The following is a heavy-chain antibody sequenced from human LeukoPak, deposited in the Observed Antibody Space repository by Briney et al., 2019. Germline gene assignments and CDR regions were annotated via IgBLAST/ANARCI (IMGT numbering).Heavy chain of an antibody. D-gene: IGHD6-6*01. CDR3: APGGDYSSSSVFDY. V-gene: IGHV4-30-4*08. Sequence: SQTLSLTCTVSGGSISSGDYYWSWIRQPPGKGLEWIVYIYYSGSTYYNPSLESRVTISVDTAKNHFSLQLSSVPAADTAVYYCAPGGDYSSSSVFDYWGQGTLVTVSS. J-gene: IGHJ4*02. CDR1: GGSISSGDYY. CDR2: IYYSGST.